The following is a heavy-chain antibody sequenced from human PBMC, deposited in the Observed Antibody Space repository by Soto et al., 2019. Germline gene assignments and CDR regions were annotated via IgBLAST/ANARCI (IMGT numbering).Heavy chain of an antibody. CDR2: ISATGGSA. CDR1: GFALSSYA. CDR3: AKVRIDGGGWYIDLGTFDY. J-gene: IGHJ4*02. Sequence: EVQLLQSGGGLVQPGGSLRLSCAASGFALSSYAMTWVRQAPGKGLEWVSAISATGGSAYYTDSVRGRFIISRDTPENTLFLKMNNLRVEDTALYFCAKVRIDGGGWYIDLGTFDYWGQGALVTVSS. D-gene: IGHD6-19*01. V-gene: IGHV3-23*01.